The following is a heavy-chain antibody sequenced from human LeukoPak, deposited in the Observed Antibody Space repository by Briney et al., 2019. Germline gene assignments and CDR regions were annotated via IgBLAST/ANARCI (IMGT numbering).Heavy chain of an antibody. CDR1: GFTFSNYG. CDR3: AKDEISYCGGDCFFVY. J-gene: IGHJ4*02. V-gene: IGHV3-30*18. D-gene: IGHD2-21*02. CDR2: ISCDGSNK. Sequence: GGTLRLSCAASGFTFSNYGMHWVRQAPGKGLEWVAVISCDGSNKYYADSVKGRFTISRDNSKNTLYLQMNSLRAEDTAVYFCAKDEISYCGGDCFFVYWGQGTLVTVSS.